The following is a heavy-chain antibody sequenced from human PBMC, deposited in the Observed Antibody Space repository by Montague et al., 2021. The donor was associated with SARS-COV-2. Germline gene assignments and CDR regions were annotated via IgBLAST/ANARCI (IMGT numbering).Heavy chain of an antibody. CDR3: ARDRYFDWLLSYGMDV. CDR1: GFTVSSNY. V-gene: IGHV3-66*01. D-gene: IGHD3-9*01. Sequence: SLRLSCAASGFTVSSNYMSWVRQAPGKGLEWVSVIYSGGSTYYADSVKGRFTISRDNSKNTLYLQMNSLRAEDTAVCYCARDRYFDWLLSYGMDVWGQGTTVTVSS. CDR2: IYSGGST. J-gene: IGHJ6*02.